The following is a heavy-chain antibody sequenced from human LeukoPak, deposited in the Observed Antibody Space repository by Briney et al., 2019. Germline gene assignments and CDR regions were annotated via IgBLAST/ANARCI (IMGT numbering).Heavy chain of an antibody. J-gene: IGHJ4*02. Sequence: PGGSLRLSCAASGFTFSSYAMHWVRQAPGKGLEWVAVISYDGSNKYYADSVKGRFTISRDNSKNTLYLQMNSLRAEDTAVYYCAKGILWFGELLPFDYWGQGTLVTVSS. D-gene: IGHD3-10*01. CDR1: GFTFSSYA. V-gene: IGHV3-30-3*01. CDR3: AKGILWFGELLPFDY. CDR2: ISYDGSNK.